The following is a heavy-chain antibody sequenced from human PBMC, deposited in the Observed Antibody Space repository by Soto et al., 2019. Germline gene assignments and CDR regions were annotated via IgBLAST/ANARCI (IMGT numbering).Heavy chain of an antibody. CDR3: ARNYYDSSGSNYYYYYYGMDV. CDR1: GGTFSSYA. Sequence: GASVKVSCKASGGTFSSYAISWVRQAPGQGLEWMGGIIPIFGTANYAQKFQGRVTITADKSTSTAYMELSSLRSEDTAVYYCARNYYDSSGSNYYYYYYGMDVWGQGTTVTVSS. V-gene: IGHV1-69*06. CDR2: IIPIFGTA. D-gene: IGHD3-22*01. J-gene: IGHJ6*02.